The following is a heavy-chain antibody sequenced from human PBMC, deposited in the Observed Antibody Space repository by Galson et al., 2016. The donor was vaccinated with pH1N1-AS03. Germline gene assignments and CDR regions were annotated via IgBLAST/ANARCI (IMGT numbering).Heavy chain of an antibody. CDR2: LGSGGDT. J-gene: IGHJ3*01. V-gene: IGHV3-23*01. Sequence: SLRLSCAASAFPLRNYALRWVHQAPGKGLEWVSTLGSGGDTHYADSVKGRFTISRDSLQNTLDLQMNSLSAEDSAVYFCARETIRAGEFDLWGRGTVVTVSS. CDR3: ARETIRAGEFDL. D-gene: IGHD1-26*01. CDR1: AFPLRNYA.